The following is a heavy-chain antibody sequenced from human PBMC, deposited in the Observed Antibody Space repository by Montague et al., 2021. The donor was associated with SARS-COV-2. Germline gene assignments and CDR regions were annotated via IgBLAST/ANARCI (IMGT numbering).Heavy chain of an antibody. CDR2: IYYSGST. D-gene: IGHD3-9*01. J-gene: IGHJ4*02. Sequence: SETLSLTCTVSGGSISSSSYYWGWIRQPPGKGLEWIGSIYYSGSTYYNPSLKSRVTISVDTSKNQFSLKLSSVTAADTAVYYCARLRAPYYDILTGYYSHHQFDYWGQGTLVTVSS. V-gene: IGHV4-39*01. CDR3: ARLRAPYYDILTGYYSHHQFDY. CDR1: GGSISSSSYY.